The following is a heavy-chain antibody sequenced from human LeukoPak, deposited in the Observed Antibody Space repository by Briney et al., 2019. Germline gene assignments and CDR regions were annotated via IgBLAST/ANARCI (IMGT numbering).Heavy chain of an antibody. CDR3: ARASRVTTRLDAFDI. V-gene: IGHV3-53*01. J-gene: IGHJ3*02. Sequence: PGGSLRLSCAASGFTFSSYSMNWVRQAPGKGLEWVSTIYSGGSIYYADSVKGRFTISRDSSKNTLNLQMNSLTVEDTAVYYCARASRVTTRLDAFDIWGQGTMVTVSS. D-gene: IGHD4-17*01. CDR2: IYSGGSI. CDR1: GFTFSSYS.